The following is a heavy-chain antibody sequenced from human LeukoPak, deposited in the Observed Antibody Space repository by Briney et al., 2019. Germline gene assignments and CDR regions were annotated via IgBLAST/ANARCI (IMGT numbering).Heavy chain of an antibody. J-gene: IGHJ4*02. V-gene: IGHV4-30-4*08. Sequence: SQTLSLTCTVSGGSISSGDYYWSWIRQPPGKGLEWIGYIYYSGSTYYNPSLKSRVTISVDTSKNQFSLKLNSVTATDTAVYYCATWGSSGYYYVYFDYWGQGTLVTVSS. CDR2: IYYSGST. D-gene: IGHD3-22*01. CDR3: ATWGSSGYYYVYFDY. CDR1: GGSISSGDYY.